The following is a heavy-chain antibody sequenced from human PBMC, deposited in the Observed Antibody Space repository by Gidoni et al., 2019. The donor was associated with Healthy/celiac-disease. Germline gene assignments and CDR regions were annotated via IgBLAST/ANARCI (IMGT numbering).Heavy chain of an antibody. D-gene: IGHD2-8*01. CDR3: ARGRIGVLRDP. J-gene: IGHJ5*02. V-gene: IGHV4-34*01. Sequence: QVQLQQWGAGLLKPSETLSLTCAVYGGSFSGYYWSWIRQPPGKGLEWIGEINHSGSTNYNPSLKIRVTISVDTSKNQFSLKLSSVTAADTAVYYCARGRIGVLRDPWGQGTLVTVSS. CDR2: INHSGST. CDR1: GGSFSGYY.